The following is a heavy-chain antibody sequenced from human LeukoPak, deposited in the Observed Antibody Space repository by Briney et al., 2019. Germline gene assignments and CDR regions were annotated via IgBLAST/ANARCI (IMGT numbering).Heavy chain of an antibody. CDR3: VRSPQLDP. CDR1: GVSIGSYY. V-gene: IGHV4-59*01. J-gene: IGHJ5*02. D-gene: IGHD6-13*01. CDR2: IQDSVTSY. Sequence: PSETLSLTCTVSGVSIGSYYWSWVRQPPGKGLEWIGYIQDSVTSYTDNPSLQSRVTISVDTSKNQFSLTVTSVTAADTAVYYCVRSPQLDPWGQGILVTVSS.